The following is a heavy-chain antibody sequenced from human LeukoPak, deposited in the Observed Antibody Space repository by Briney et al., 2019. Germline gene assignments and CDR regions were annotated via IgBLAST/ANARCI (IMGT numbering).Heavy chain of an antibody. CDR3: ARVIYSSSSRALDY. Sequence: GGSLRLSCEVSGFTVSSNYMSWVRQAPGKGLEWVSYITSDSSNIHHADSVKGRFTISRDNARNSLYLQMNSLRAEDTAVYYCARVIYSSSSRALDYWGQGTLVTVSS. CDR2: ITSDSSNI. V-gene: IGHV3-21*01. D-gene: IGHD6-6*01. J-gene: IGHJ4*02. CDR1: GFTVSSNY.